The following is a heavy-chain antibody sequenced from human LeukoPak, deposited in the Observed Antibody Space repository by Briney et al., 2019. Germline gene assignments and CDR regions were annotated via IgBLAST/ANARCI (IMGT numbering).Heavy chain of an antibody. D-gene: IGHD2-15*01. Sequence: SVSLSCKASGYTFTSYGISWVRQAPGQGLEWMGWISAYNGNTNYAQKLQGRVTMTTDTSTSTAYMELRSLRSDDTAVYYCARDFIDLVGMYYFDYWGQGTRDRVSS. J-gene: IGHJ4*02. CDR2: ISAYNGNT. CDR1: GYTFTSYG. CDR3: ARDFIDLVGMYYFDY. V-gene: IGHV1-18*01.